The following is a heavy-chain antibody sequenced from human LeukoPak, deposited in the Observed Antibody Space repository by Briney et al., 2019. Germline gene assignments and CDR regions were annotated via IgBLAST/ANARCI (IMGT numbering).Heavy chain of an antibody. V-gene: IGHV3-15*01. CDR2: IKSKTDGGTT. Sequence: PGGSLRLSCAASGFTISNAWMSWVCQTPGKGLEWVGRIKSKTDGGTTDYAAPVKGRFTISRDESKNTMYLQMNSLKIEDTAVYYCTTTGGSFSYWYAFDIWGQGTMVTVSS. J-gene: IGHJ3*02. D-gene: IGHD2-8*02. CDR1: GFTISNAW. CDR3: TTTGGSFSYWYAFDI.